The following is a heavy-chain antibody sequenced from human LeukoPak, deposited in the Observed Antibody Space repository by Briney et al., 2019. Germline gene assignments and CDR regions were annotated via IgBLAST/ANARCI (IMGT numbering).Heavy chain of an antibody. Sequence: GASVKVSCKASGYPFDNYYMHWVRHAPGQGLEWMGWINPKSGVTNYAQKSQGRVTMTTDTASTTAYMELSRLRSDDTAIYYCARLLSARGYTYGYTVYWGQGTLVTVSS. V-gene: IGHV1-2*02. J-gene: IGHJ4*02. CDR3: ARLLSARGYTYGYTVY. D-gene: IGHD5-18*01. CDR1: GYPFDNYY. CDR2: INPKSGVT.